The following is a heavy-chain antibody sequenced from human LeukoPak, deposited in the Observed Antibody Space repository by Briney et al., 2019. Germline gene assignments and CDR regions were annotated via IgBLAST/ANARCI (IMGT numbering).Heavy chain of an antibody. Sequence: GRSLRLSCAASGFTFSSYGMHWVRQAPGKGLEWVANIEQDGSEKYYVDSVKGRFTISRDNAKNSLYLQMNSLRAEDTAVYYCARDYYDSRHSHFDYWGQGTLVTVSS. CDR2: IEQDGSEK. V-gene: IGHV3-7*01. CDR3: ARDYYDSRHSHFDY. CDR1: GFTFSSYG. D-gene: IGHD3-22*01. J-gene: IGHJ4*02.